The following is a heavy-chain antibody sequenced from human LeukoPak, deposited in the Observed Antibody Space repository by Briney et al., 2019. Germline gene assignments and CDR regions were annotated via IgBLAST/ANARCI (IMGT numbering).Heavy chain of an antibody. CDR2: INHSGST. V-gene: IGHV4-34*01. CDR3: ARVGSSGSYFYDYYYGMDV. Sequence: PSETLSLTCAVYGGSFSGYYWSWIRQPPGKGLEWIREINHSGSTNYNPSLESRVTISVDTSKNQFSLKLSSVTAADTAVYYCARVGSSGSYFYDYYYGMDVWGQGTTVTVSS. CDR1: GGSFSGYY. J-gene: IGHJ6*02. D-gene: IGHD3-10*01.